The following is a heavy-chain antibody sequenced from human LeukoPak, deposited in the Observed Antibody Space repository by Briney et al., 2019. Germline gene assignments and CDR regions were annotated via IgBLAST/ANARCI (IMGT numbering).Heavy chain of an antibody. CDR1: GFTFSSYG. CDR3: AKGMEDSGYVQRGEGFDY. Sequence: RSLRLSCAASGFTFSSYGMHWVRQAPGKGLEWVAVISYDGSNKYYADSVKGRFTISRENSKNTLYLQMNSLRAEDTAVYYCAKGMEDSGYVQRGEGFDYWGQGALVTVSS. CDR2: ISYDGSNK. D-gene: IGHD5-12*01. V-gene: IGHV3-30*18. J-gene: IGHJ4*02.